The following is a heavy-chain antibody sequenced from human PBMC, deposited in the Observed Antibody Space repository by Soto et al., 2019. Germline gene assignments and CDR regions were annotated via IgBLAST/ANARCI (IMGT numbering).Heavy chain of an antibody. CDR3: ARLGDGSRYCFAY. CDR2: IIPIFVTP. V-gene: IGHV1-69*12. Sequence: QVQLVQSGAEVKKPGSSVKVSCKASGGTFSSYAISWVRQAPGQGLEWMGGIIPIFVTPNYAQKFQGRVTITADESTRTAYMEMRSLRSEDTAVYYGARLGDGSRYCFAYWGQGNLVTVSS. J-gene: IGHJ4*02. CDR1: GGTFSSYA. D-gene: IGHD5-12*01.